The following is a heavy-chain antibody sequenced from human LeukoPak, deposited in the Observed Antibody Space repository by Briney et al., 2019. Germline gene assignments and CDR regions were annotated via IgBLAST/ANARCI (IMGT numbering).Heavy chain of an antibody. V-gene: IGHV3-30*18. D-gene: IGHD2-15*01. Sequence: GGSLRLSCAASGFTFSDYGMHWVRQAPGKGLEWVAVISYDGDNNYYADSVKGRFTVSRDNSKKTLYLQMNSLRPEDTAVYYWVKTNRIGCFFFDTWGQGALVTVSS. J-gene: IGHJ4*02. CDR1: GFTFSDYG. CDR2: ISYDGDNN. CDR3: VKTNRIGCFFFDT.